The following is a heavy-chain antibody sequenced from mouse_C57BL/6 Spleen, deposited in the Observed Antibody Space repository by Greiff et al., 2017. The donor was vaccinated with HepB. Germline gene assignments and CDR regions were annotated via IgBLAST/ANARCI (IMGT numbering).Heavy chain of an antibody. CDR3: TRGFFDY. Sequence: QVQLQESGAELVRPGASVTLSCKASGYTFTDYEMHWVKQTPVHGLEWIGAIDPETGGTAYNQKFKGKAILTADKSSSTAYMELRSLTSEDSAVYYCTRGFFDYWGQGTTLTVSS. CDR2: IDPETGGT. V-gene: IGHV1-15*01. J-gene: IGHJ2*01. CDR1: GYTFTDYE.